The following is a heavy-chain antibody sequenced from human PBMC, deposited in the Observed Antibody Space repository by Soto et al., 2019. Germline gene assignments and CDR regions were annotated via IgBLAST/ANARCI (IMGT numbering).Heavy chain of an antibody. V-gene: IGHV4-59*08. J-gene: IGHJ4*02. Sequence: QVQLQESGPGLVKPSETLSLTCTVSGGSISSYYWSWIRQQPGKGLEWIGYIYYSGSTNYNPSLKSRVTISVDTSKNQFSLKLSSVTAADTAVYYCARRYGGNLDYWGQGTLVTVSS. CDR3: ARRYGGNLDY. D-gene: IGHD1-26*01. CDR1: GGSISSYY. CDR2: IYYSGST.